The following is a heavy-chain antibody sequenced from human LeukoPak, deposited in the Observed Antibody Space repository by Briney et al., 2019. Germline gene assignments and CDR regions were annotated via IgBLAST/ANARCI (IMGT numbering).Heavy chain of an antibody. Sequence: GESLKISCKGSGYSFTSYWIGWVRQMPGKGLDWMGIIYPGDSDTRYSPSFQGQVTISADKSISTAYLQGSSLKASDTAMYYCARPYSSGYYSTPYYFGYWGQGTLVTVSS. CDR1: GYSFTSYW. J-gene: IGHJ4*02. V-gene: IGHV5-51*01. D-gene: IGHD3-22*01. CDR3: ARPYSSGYYSTPYYFGY. CDR2: IYPGDSDT.